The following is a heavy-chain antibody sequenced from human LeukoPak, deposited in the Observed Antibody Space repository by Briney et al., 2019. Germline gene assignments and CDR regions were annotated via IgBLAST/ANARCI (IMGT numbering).Heavy chain of an antibody. CDR1: GFNLCSLA. CDR3: ARVSSGWRTYYFDS. V-gene: IGHV3-23*01. J-gene: IGHJ4*02. D-gene: IGHD6-19*01. CDR2: ISGSGGST. Sequence: GFLRIFLCAPGFNLCSLALRWVRPASGEGPGWGFAISGSGGSTYYADSVKGRFTISRDNSKNTLYLQMNSLRAEDTAVYYCARVSSGWRTYYFDSWGQGTLVTVSS.